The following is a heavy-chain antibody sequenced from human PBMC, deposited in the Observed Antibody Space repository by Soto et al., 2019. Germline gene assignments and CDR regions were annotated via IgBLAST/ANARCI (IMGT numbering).Heavy chain of an antibody. CDR1: GFTFSSYA. CDR3: ANGYSGYDFDYYYYMDV. CDR2: ISGSGGST. Sequence: GGSLRLSCAASGFTFSSYAMSWVRQAPGKGLEWVSAISGSGGSTYYADSVKGRFTIPRDNSKNTLYLQMNSLRAEDTAVYYCANGYSGYDFDYYYYMDVWGKGTTVTVSS. V-gene: IGHV3-23*01. J-gene: IGHJ6*03. D-gene: IGHD5-12*01.